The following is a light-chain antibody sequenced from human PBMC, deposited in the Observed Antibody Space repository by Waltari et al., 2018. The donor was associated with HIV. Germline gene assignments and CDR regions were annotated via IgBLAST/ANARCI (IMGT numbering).Light chain of an antibody. CDR3: AAWDVRLSGLRV. CDR2: HNQ. Sequence: QSVMTQPPSASATPGQTVTISCYGSSSNIGTNTVTWYQQLPGTAPKLLISHNQQRPACARDRFSSSKSGTSASLAISGLQSEDEAAYYCAAWDVRLSGLRVFGGGTKLTVL. CDR1: SSNIGTNT. V-gene: IGLV1-44*01. J-gene: IGLJ3*02.